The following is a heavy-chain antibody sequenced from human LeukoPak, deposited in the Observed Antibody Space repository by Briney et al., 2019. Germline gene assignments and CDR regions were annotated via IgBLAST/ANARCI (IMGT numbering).Heavy chain of an antibody. V-gene: IGHV3-30*18. CDR1: GFTFGSFG. CDR2: ISYDGRNE. J-gene: IGHJ4*02. Sequence: GGSLRLSCAPSGFTFGSFGMHGVPQAPGKGLEGVAVISYDGRNEYYADSVKGRFTISRDNPKNTLYLQMNSLRPEDTAVYYCAKDFHTVTTFDYWGQGTLVTVSS. CDR3: AKDFHTVTTFDY. D-gene: IGHD4-17*01.